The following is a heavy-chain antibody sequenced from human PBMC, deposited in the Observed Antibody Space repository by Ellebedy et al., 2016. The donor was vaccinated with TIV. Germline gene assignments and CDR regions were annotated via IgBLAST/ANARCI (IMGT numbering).Heavy chain of an antibody. V-gene: IGHV3-33*08. J-gene: IGHJ4*02. CDR2: IWSDGSDR. Sequence: GGSLRLXXAASGFTFSNYGMHWVRQAPGKGLEWVAVIWSDGSDRYYADSMKGRFTISRDNSRNTLYLQMNSLRVEDTAVYYCARGAYFTVTDNSLIDYWGQGTLVTVSS. CDR3: ARGAYFTVTDNSLIDY. CDR1: GFTFSNYG. D-gene: IGHD2-21*01.